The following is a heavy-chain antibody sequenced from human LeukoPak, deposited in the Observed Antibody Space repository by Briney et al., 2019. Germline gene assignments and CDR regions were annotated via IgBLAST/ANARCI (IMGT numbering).Heavy chain of an antibody. CDR3: ASEVGATTGGGYYYYYYMDV. Sequence: SETLSLTCTVSGGSISSGSYYWSWIRQPAGTGLEWIGRIYTSGSTNYSPSLKSRVTISVDTSKNQFSLKLSSVTAADTAVYYCASEVGATTGGGYYYYYYMDVWGKGTTVTVSS. J-gene: IGHJ6*03. D-gene: IGHD1-26*01. V-gene: IGHV4-61*02. CDR2: IYTSGST. CDR1: GGSISSGSYY.